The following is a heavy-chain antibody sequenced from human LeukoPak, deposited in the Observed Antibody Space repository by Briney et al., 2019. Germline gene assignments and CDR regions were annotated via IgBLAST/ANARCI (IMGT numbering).Heavy chain of an antibody. V-gene: IGHV3-21*01. D-gene: IGHD4-17*01. J-gene: IGHJ1*01. CDR2: ISSSSDYI. CDR3: ARDMATVTTCSLQH. Sequence: GGSLRLSCAPSGFTFSSYSMNWVRQAPGKGLEWVSSISSSSDYIYYADSAKGPFTISRDNAKNSLSLQMHSLRAEDTAVYYCARDMATVTTCSLQHWGEGTLVTASS. CDR1: GFTFSSYS.